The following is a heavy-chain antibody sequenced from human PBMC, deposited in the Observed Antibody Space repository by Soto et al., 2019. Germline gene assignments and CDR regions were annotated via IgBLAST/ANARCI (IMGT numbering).Heavy chain of an antibody. Sequence: PSETLSLTCTVSGGSISSYYWSWIRQPPGKGLEWIGYIYYSGSTNYNPSLKSRVTISVDTSKNQFSLKLSSVTAADTAVYYCARETNSLDYWGQGTLVTVSS. CDR3: ARETNSLDY. CDR2: IYYSGST. J-gene: IGHJ4*02. D-gene: IGHD5-18*01. CDR1: GGSISSYY. V-gene: IGHV4-59*01.